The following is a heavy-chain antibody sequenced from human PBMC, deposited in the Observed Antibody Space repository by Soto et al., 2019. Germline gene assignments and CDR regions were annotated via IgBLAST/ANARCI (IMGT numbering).Heavy chain of an antibody. CDR2: VNHSGST. Sequence: SETLSLTCGVYGGSFNSYSWSWIRQPPGKGLEWIGEVNHSGSTNYNPSLKSRVTISVDTSKNQFSLRAEDTAVYYCSKDRIDFRTYYYYYMDVWGKGTPVTVSS. D-gene: IGHD1-26*01. V-gene: IGHV4-34*01. CDR1: GGSFNSYS. CDR3: SKDRIDFRTYYYYYMDV. J-gene: IGHJ6*03.